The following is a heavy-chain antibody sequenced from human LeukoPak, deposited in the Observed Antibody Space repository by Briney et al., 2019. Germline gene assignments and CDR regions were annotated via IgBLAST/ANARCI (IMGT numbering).Heavy chain of an antibody. CDR1: GYTFTSYG. V-gene: IGHV1-18*01. J-gene: IGHJ2*01. Sequence: ASVKVSCKASGYTFTSYGISWVRQAPGQGLEWMGWISAYNGNTNYAQKLQGRVTMTTDTSTSTAYMELRSLRSDDTAVYYCARAPAWIQLWFQGYFDLWGRGTLVTVSS. CDR2: ISAYNGNT. D-gene: IGHD5-18*01. CDR3: ARAPAWIQLWFQGYFDL.